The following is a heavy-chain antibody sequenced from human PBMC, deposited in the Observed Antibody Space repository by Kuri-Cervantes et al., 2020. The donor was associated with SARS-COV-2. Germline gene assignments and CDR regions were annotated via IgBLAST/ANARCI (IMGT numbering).Heavy chain of an antibody. CDR2: IKQDGSEK. Sequence: GESLKISCAASGFTFSNAWMSWVRQAPGKGLEWVANIKQDGSEKYYVDSVKGRFTISRDNAKNSLYLQMNSLRAEDTALYYCARDRSQSSENAFDIWGQGTMVTVSS. J-gene: IGHJ3*02. CDR3: ARDRSQSSENAFDI. D-gene: IGHD6-25*01. V-gene: IGHV3-7*03. CDR1: GFTFSNAW.